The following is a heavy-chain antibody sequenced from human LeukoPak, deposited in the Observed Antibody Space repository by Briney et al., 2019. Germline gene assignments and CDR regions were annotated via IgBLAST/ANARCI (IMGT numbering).Heavy chain of an antibody. CDR1: GGSTSSSSYY. V-gene: IGHV4-39*01. J-gene: IGHJ4*02. CDR2: IYYSGST. Sequence: PSVTLPRACPVAGGSTSSSSYYRGWVRGPPRQGLGWIGSIYYSGSTYYNPSLKSRVTISVDTFKNQFSLKLSSVTAADTAVYYCARAPRVSRDFDYWGQGTLVTVSS. D-gene: IGHD6-13*01. CDR3: ARAPRVSRDFDY.